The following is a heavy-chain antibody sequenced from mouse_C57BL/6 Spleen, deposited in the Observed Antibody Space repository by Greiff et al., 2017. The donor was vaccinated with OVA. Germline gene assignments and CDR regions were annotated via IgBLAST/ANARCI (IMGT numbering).Heavy chain of an antibody. Sequence: EVKLQQSGAELVRPGASVQLSCTASGFNIKDYYLHWVKQRPEQGLAWIGWIYPENGDTEYASKFQGKATITADTSSNKAYLKHSSLTSEDTAVYYCTRLSPWFAYWGQGTLVTVAA. CDR1: GFNIKDYY. J-gene: IGHJ3*01. CDR2: IYPENGDT. D-gene: IGHD2-4*01. V-gene: IGHV14-4*01. CDR3: TRLSPWFAY.